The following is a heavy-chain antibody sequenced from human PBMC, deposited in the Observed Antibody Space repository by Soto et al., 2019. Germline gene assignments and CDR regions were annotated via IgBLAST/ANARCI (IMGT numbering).Heavy chain of an antibody. Sequence: EVQLVESGGGLVQPGGSLRLSCAASGFSFSSYAMNWVRQAPGKGLEWLSYISESSSNIYYADSVKGRFTISRDNAKNSLYLQMNSLRAEDTAVYYCATLFGSSWHVDYWGQGTLVTVSS. V-gene: IGHV3-48*01. CDR2: ISESSSNI. D-gene: IGHD6-13*01. J-gene: IGHJ4*02. CDR3: ATLFGSSWHVDY. CDR1: GFSFSSYA.